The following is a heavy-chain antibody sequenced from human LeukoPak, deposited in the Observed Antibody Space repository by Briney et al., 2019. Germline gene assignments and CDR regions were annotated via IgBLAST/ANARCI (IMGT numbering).Heavy chain of an antibody. D-gene: IGHD1-26*01. V-gene: IGHV4-34*01. CDR2: INHSGST. CDR1: GGSFSGYY. CDR3: ARGLVGANVDY. Sequence: SETLSLTCAVYGGSFSGYYWSWIRQPPGKGLEWIGEINHSGSTNYNPSLKSRVTISVDTSKNQFSLKLSSVTAADTAVYYCARGLVGANVDYWGQGTLVTVSS. J-gene: IGHJ4*02.